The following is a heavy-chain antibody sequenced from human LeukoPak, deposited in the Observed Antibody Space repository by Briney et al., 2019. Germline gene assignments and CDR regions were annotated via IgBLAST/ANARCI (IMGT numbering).Heavy chain of an antibody. Sequence: SETLSLTSTVSGASFSSGDQYRNCIPDSPGKGLEWIGSIHPSGNLYNNPSLESGVTLSIDTSQNQFSLKLSSVPAADTAVYYGARLFSRFLEWLLSEDLSPLDVWGKGTTVTVSS. V-gene: IGHV4-39*07. CDR1: GASFSSGDQY. CDR2: IHPSGNL. D-gene: IGHD3-3*01. CDR3: ARLFSRFLEWLLSEDLSPLDV. J-gene: IGHJ6*04.